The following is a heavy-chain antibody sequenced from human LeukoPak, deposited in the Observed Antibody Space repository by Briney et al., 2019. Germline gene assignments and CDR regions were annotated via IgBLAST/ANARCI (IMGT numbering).Heavy chain of an antibody. D-gene: IGHD3-22*01. CDR2: ISGSGSST. Sequence: GGSLRLSCAASGFIFSNYGMNWVRQAPGKGLDWVSSISGSGSSTYYAESVKGRVTISRDNSQNTLYLQMNSLRAEDTAIYYCAKDLPYYYDSSGSGDAFDIWGRGTMVTVSS. J-gene: IGHJ3*02. CDR3: AKDLPYYYDSSGSGDAFDI. CDR1: GFIFSNYG. V-gene: IGHV3-23*01.